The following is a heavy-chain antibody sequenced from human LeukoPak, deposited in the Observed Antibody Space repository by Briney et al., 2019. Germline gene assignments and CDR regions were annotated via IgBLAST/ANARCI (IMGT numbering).Heavy chain of an antibody. J-gene: IGHJ3*02. CDR3: ARPLSWEPGDAFDI. V-gene: IGHV3-15*01. CDR1: GFTFTNAW. CDR2: VKSKTDGATA. Sequence: GGSLRLSCAASGFTFTNAWMSWVRQAPGKGLEWVGRVKSKTDGATADYAAAVKGRFTISRDDSKNTLYLQMSSLKTEDTAVYYCARPLSWEPGDAFDIWGQGTMVTVSS. D-gene: IGHD1-26*01.